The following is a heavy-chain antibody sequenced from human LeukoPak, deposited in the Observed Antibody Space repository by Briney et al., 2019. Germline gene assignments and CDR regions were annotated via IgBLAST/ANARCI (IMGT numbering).Heavy chain of an antibody. CDR1: GGTFSSYA. V-gene: IGHV1-69*05. J-gene: IGHJ4*02. Sequence: SVKVSCKASGGTFSSYAISWVRQAPGQGREWMGRIIPIFGTANYAQKFQGRVTITTDESTSTAYMELSSLRSEDTAVYYCASSSPYGDYGKDDYWGQGTLVTVSS. D-gene: IGHD4-17*01. CDR2: IIPIFGTA. CDR3: ASSSPYGDYGKDDY.